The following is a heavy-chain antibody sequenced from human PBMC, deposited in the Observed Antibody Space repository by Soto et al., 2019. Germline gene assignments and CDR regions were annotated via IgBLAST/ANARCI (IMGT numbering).Heavy chain of an antibody. CDR3: ARESLEAYYYYYYGMDV. CDR2: INPSGGST. Sequence: GASVKVSCKASGYTFTSYYMHWVRQAPGQGLEWMGIINPSGGSTSYAQKFQGRVTMTRDTSTSTVYMELSSLRSEDTAVYYCARESLEAYYYYYYGMDVWGQGTTVTVS. CDR1: GYTFTSYY. V-gene: IGHV1-46*01. J-gene: IGHJ6*02.